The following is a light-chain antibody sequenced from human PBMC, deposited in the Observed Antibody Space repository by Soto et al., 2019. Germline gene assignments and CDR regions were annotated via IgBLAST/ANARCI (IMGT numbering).Light chain of an antibody. CDR1: HSVSMSY. V-gene: IGKV3-15*01. CDR2: GTX. CDR3: QQYNNWVMSS. Sequence: EIVLTQSPGTRTLSLGERASISXRVSHSVSMSYLAWSQRKPXXATRIXXXGTXTRATGIPARFSGSGSGKEFTLTINSLQSEDLSVYYCQQYNNWVMSSVGQGTRLEIK. J-gene: IGKJ5*01.